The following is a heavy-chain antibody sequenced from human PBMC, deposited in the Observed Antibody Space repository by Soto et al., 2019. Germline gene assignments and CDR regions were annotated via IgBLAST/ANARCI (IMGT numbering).Heavy chain of an antibody. CDR1: GFTFSSYG. Sequence: QVQLEESGGGVVQPGTSLRLSCVAPGFTFSSYGMHWVRQAPGKGLEWVAVIPNTENKKYYADSAKGRFTISRDNSQNTLFLQMDSLMSEDTAVYYCARTAGGRVRGALDIWGQGTMVTVS. CDR3: ARTAGGRVRGALDI. D-gene: IGHD6-13*01. CDR2: IPNTENKK. V-gene: IGHV3-30-3*01. J-gene: IGHJ3*02.